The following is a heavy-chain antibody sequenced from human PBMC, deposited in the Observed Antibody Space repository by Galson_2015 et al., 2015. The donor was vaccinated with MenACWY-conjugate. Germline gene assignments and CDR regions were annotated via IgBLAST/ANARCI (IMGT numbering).Heavy chain of an antibody. D-gene: IGHD3-16*01. CDR3: TVVRMSGGGRWGWNY. CDR1: DFTFSNAW. CDR2: IKSKADGETI. J-gene: IGHJ4*02. V-gene: IGHV3-15*01. Sequence: SLRLSCAVSDFTFSNAWMSWVRQAPGKGLEWVGRIKSKADGETIDYAAPVKGRFTVSRDDSNSTLDLQMNSLKSEDTGVYYCTVVRMSGGGRWGWNYWGQGTLVTASP.